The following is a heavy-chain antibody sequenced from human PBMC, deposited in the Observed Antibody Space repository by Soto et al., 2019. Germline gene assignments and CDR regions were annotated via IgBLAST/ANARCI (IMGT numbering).Heavy chain of an antibody. J-gene: IGHJ2*01. Sequence: DVQVLESGGGLVQPGGSLRLSCAASGFTFSNYAMSWVRQAPGKGLEWVSAMNGDGSGMYYPDSVKGRFTISRDNSKNTLYLQMNSLRAEDTAVYYCARVEQQIYWFFDLWGRGTLVTVSS. D-gene: IGHD6-13*01. CDR3: ARVEQQIYWFFDL. CDR2: MNGDGSGM. V-gene: IGHV3-23*01. CDR1: GFTFSNYA.